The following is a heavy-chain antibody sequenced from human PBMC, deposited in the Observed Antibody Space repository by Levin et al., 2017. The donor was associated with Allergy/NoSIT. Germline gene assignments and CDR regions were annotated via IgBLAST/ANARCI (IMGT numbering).Heavy chain of an antibody. J-gene: IGHJ3*02. CDR2: ISSSSTYI. V-gene: IGHV3-21*01. CDR1: GFTFSGYT. CDR3: ESDGSYDTLDI. D-gene: IGHD6-6*01. Sequence: GGSLRLSCAASGFTFSGYTLNWVRQAPGKGLEWVSSISSSSTYIYYADPLKGRFTISRDATKNSLPLQMNSLGVEDTAVYYCESDGSYDTLDIWGQGTMVTVSS.